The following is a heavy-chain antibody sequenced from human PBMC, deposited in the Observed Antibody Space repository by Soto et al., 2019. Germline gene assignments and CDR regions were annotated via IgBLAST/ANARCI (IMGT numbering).Heavy chain of an antibody. Sequence: QVQLVESGGGLVKPGGSLRLSCAAAGFTFSDYQMSWIRQAPGKGLEWLSYLSSSGSSMFYADSVRGRFTISRDNAKNSLYLQMNSLRAEDTAVYYCAAQSPDDFSALDYWGQGSLVTVSS. CDR2: LSSSGSSM. CDR1: GFTFSDYQ. V-gene: IGHV3-11*01. CDR3: AAQSPDDFSALDY. J-gene: IGHJ4*02. D-gene: IGHD3-3*01.